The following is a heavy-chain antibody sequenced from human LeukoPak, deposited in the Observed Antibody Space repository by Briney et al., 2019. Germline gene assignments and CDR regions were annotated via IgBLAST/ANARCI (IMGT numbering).Heavy chain of an antibody. Sequence: GGSLRLSCAASGFTFNHAWMNWVRQAPGKGLEWVGRIKSKTDGATTEYAAPVKGRFTISRDDSKNTLYLQMNNLKTEDTAVYYCTTVGSSRYYYYFDYWGKGSLVTVSS. D-gene: IGHD3-22*01. V-gene: IGHV3-15*01. J-gene: IGHJ4*02. CDR1: GFTFNHAW. CDR2: IKSKTDGATT. CDR3: TTVGSSRYYYYFDY.